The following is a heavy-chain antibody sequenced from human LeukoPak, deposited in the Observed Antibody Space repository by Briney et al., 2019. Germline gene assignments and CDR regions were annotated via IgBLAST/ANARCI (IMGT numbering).Heavy chain of an antibody. CDR1: GGSFSSYY. V-gene: IGHV4-34*01. Sequence: PSESLSLTCAVYGGSFSSYYWSWIRQPPGKGLEWIGEINNSGSTNYHPSPMSGVTISVDTSKNQFSLKLSSVTAADTAVYYCARGAYGSGSYYAYWGQGTLDTVSS. D-gene: IGHD3-10*01. J-gene: IGHJ4*02. CDR3: ARGAYGSGSYYAY. CDR2: INNSGST.